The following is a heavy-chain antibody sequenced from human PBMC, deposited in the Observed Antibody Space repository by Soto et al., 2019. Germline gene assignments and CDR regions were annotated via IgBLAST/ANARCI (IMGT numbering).Heavy chain of an antibody. D-gene: IGHD5-12*01. CDR3: AKDFAPVGGYEGAFEI. J-gene: IGHJ3*02. CDR2: IGWNSGII. V-gene: IGHV3-9*01. Sequence: EMKLVESGGALVQPGRSLRLSCTVSGFTFENYAMHWVRQAPGRGLEWVAGIGWNSGIIGYADSVKGRFTISRDNPKDSLYLQMSSLRLEDTAFYYCAKDFAPVGGYEGAFEIWGQGTRVIISS. CDR1: GFTFENYA.